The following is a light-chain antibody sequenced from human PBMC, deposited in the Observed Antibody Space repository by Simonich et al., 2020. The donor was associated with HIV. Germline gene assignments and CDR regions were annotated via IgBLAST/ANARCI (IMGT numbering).Light chain of an antibody. V-gene: IGKV1-5*03. Sequence: DIQLTQSPSTLSASVGDRVTITCRASQSISSNWLAWYQQKPGKAPNLLVYEASSLQSGVPSRFSGSGSGTEFTLTISSLQPDDFATYYCQQYNTYPRTFGQGTKVEIK. CDR2: EAS. CDR1: QSISSNW. CDR3: QQYNTYPRT. J-gene: IGKJ1*01.